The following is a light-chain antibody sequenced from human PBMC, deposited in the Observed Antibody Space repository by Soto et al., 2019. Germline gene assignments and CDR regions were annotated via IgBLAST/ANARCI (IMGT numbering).Light chain of an antibody. J-gene: IGKJ1*01. CDR2: AAS. Sequence: AIRMTQSPSSLSASTGDRVTITCRASQGISSYLAWYQQKPGKAPKLLISAASTLQSGVPSRVSGSGAGTDFTLTISCLQSEDFATYYCQQHYSYPWTVGQGTNVEIK. V-gene: IGKV1-8*01. CDR1: QGISSY. CDR3: QQHYSYPWT.